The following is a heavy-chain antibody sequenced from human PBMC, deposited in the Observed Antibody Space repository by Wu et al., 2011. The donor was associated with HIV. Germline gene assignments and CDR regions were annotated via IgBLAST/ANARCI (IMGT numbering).Heavy chain of an antibody. V-gene: IGHV1-69*05. CDR3: ARSGVSAEYYFYYMNV. CDR2: ITPIFGTG. CDR1: GGTFSSYF. J-gene: IGHJ6*03. D-gene: IGHD2-2*01. Sequence: QVQLLQSGAEVKKPGSSVKVSCKASGGTFSSYFISWVRQAPGQGLEWMGGITPIFGTGKYAQKFQGRVTITTDESTSTASMELSSLRSEDTAMYYCARSGVSAEYYFYYMNVWGKGTTVTVSS.